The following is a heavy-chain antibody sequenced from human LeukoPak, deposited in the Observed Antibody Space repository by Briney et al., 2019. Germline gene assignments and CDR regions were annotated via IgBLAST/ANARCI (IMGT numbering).Heavy chain of an antibody. CDR2: INSDGSST. Sequence: GGSLRLSCAASGFTFSSYWMHWVRQAPGKGLVWVSRINSDGSSTSYADSVKGRFTISRDNAKNTLYLQMNSLRAEDTAVYYCARVRKDCSGGSCYSFDFDYWGQGTLVTVSS. V-gene: IGHV3-74*01. D-gene: IGHD2-15*01. CDR3: ARVRKDCSGGSCYSFDFDY. CDR1: GFTFSSYW. J-gene: IGHJ4*02.